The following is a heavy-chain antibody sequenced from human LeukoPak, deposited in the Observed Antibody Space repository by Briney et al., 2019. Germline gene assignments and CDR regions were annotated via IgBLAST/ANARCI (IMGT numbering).Heavy chain of an antibody. CDR3: ARDLVYSSSIKSYYYGMDV. CDR1: GGSISSGGYY. Sequence: SETLSLTCTVSGGSISSGGYYWSWIRQHPGKGLEWIGYIYYSGSTYYNPSLKSRVTISVDTSKNQFSLKLSSVTAADTAVYYCARDLVYSSSIKSYYYGMDVWGQGTTVTVSS. CDR2: IYYSGST. V-gene: IGHV4-31*03. J-gene: IGHJ6*02. D-gene: IGHD6-6*01.